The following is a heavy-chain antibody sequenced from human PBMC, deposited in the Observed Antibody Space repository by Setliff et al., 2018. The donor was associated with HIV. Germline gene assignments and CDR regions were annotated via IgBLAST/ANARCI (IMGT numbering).Heavy chain of an antibody. Sequence: PSETLSLTCIVSGGYYSISSSTFYWVWIRQPPGKGLEWIGGISSSGSTYYNPSLKSRVTISVDTSKNQFSLKLTSVTAADTAVYYCSRLYGSGHYFAFDFWGQGALVTVSS. CDR1: GGYYSISSSTFY. CDR3: SRLYGSGHYFAFDF. V-gene: IGHV4-39*07. CDR2: ISSSGST. D-gene: IGHD3-10*01. J-gene: IGHJ4*02.